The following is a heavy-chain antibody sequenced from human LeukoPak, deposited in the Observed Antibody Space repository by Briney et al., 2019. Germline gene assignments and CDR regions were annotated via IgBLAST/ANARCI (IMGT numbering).Heavy chain of an antibody. Sequence: SETLSLTCTVSGRPISSYYWSWIRQPPGKGLEWIGYIYYSGSPNYNPSLKSRVTISVDTSKNQFSLKLSSVTAADTAVYYCARVTSHYYGSGSYADYWGQGTLATVSS. D-gene: IGHD3-10*01. CDR1: GRPISSYY. J-gene: IGHJ4*02. V-gene: IGHV4-59*01. CDR3: ARVTSHYYGSGSYADY. CDR2: IYYSGSP.